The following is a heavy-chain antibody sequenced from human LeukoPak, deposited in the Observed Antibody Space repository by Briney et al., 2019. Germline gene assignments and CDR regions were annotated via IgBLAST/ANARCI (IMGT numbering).Heavy chain of an antibody. CDR2: IYYSGST. Sequence: SETLSLTCTVSGGPISSYYWSWIRQPPGKGLEWIGYIYYSGSTNYNPSLKSRVTISVDTSKNQFSLKLSSVTAADTAVYYCASGGNDYGDSFDYWGQGTLVTVFS. V-gene: IGHV4-59*01. CDR3: ASGGNDYGDSFDY. D-gene: IGHD4-17*01. CDR1: GGPISSYY. J-gene: IGHJ4*02.